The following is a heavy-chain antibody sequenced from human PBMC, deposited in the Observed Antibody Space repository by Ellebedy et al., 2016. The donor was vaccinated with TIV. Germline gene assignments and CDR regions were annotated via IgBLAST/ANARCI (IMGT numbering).Heavy chain of an antibody. CDR3: ARDMVQGMVAKYLWFDY. Sequence: ASVKVSCKTSGYTFTSYGISWVRQAPGQGLEWIGWISAYTGNTDNAQKVQGRLTMSTDPSTSTAYMELRSLSSDDTAVYYCARDMVQGMVAKYLWFDYWGQGSLVTVSS. V-gene: IGHV1-18*01. J-gene: IGHJ4*02. CDR1: GYTFTSYG. D-gene: IGHD2-8*01. CDR2: ISAYTGNT.